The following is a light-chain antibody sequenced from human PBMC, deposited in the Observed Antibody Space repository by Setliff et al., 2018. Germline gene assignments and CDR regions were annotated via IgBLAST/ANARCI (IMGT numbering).Light chain of an antibody. V-gene: IGLV2-14*01. CDR3: SSYTTSTTRV. J-gene: IGLJ2*01. CDR2: DVT. Sequence: QSALTQPASVSGSPGQSITISCTGTSSDIGGYNFVSWYQQHPGKAPQLIIYDVTHRPSGVSDRFSGSKSGNTASLTISGLQAEDEADYYCSSYTTSTTRVFGGGTKVTVL. CDR1: SSDIGGYNF.